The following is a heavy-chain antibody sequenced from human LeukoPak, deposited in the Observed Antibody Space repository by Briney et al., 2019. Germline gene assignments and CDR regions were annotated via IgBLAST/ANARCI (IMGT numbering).Heavy chain of an antibody. CDR2: IKSKTDGETT. CDR3: TTDLGTYYHGSQRLIPIDY. Sequence: KTGGSLRLSCVDSGFTFTNAWMSWVRQAPGKGLEWIGRIKSKTDGETTNYAEPVRGRFTISRDDSKSAVHLQMNSLKIEDTAVYYCTTDLGTYYHGSQRLIPIDYWGQGTLVTVSS. D-gene: IGHD3-10*01. V-gene: IGHV3-15*01. J-gene: IGHJ4*02. CDR1: GFTFTNAW.